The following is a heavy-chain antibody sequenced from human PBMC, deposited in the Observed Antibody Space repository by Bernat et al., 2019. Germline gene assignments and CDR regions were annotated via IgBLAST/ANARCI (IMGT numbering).Heavy chain of an antibody. CDR1: GFTFSSYS. CDR2: ISRSSSDI. Sequence: EVQLVESGGGLVTPGGSLRLSCAASGFTFSSYSMKWVRQAPGRGLEWVSAISRSSSDIYYAASVKGRFTISRDNDKNSLYLQMNSLTAEDTAVYYCARGQYCSGGNCHSYRGAFDIWGQGTMVTVSS. J-gene: IGHJ3*02. CDR3: ARGQYCSGGNCHSYRGAFDI. V-gene: IGHV3-21*01. D-gene: IGHD2-15*01.